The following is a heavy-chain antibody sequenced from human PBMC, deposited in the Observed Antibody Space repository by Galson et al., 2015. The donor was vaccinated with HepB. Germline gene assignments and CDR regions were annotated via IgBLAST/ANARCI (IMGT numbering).Heavy chain of an antibody. CDR1: GFTFSSYA. V-gene: IGHV3-30*04. CDR3: ARGHPDSSSWYNGLFDY. J-gene: IGHJ4*02. D-gene: IGHD6-13*01. Sequence: SLRLSCAASGFTFSSYAMHWVRQAPGKGLEWVAVISYDGSNKYYADSVKGRFTISRDNSKNTLYLQMNSLRAEDTAVYYCARGHPDSSSWYNGLFDYWGQGTLVTVSS. CDR2: ISYDGSNK.